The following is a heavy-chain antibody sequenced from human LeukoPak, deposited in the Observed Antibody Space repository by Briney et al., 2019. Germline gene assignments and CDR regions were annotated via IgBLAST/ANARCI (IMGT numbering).Heavy chain of an antibody. CDR1: RFSFSTYP. Sequence: GGSLRLSCEASRFSFSTYPMGWVRRAPGKGLEWVSGISPSGDVTFHADPLKGRFTISRDNSKNTLYLQMDSLRAEDTAKYYCAKSLLTTASGTGRAFDIWGQGTMVTVSA. D-gene: IGHD1-26*01. V-gene: IGHV3-23*01. CDR3: AKSLLTTASGTGRAFDI. CDR2: ISPSGDVT. J-gene: IGHJ3*02.